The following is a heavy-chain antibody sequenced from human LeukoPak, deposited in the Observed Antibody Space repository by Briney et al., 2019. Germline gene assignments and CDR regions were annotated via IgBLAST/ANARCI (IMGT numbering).Heavy chain of an antibody. Sequence: GGPLRLSCAASGFTFSSYGMHWVRQAPGKGLEWVAVISYDGSNKYYADSVKGRFTISRDNSKNTLYLQMNSLRAEDTAVYYCAKDPGRPEFDLWGRGTLVTVSS. J-gene: IGHJ2*01. CDR3: AKDPGRPEFDL. CDR1: GFTFSSYG. D-gene: IGHD2-15*01. CDR2: ISYDGSNK. V-gene: IGHV3-30*18.